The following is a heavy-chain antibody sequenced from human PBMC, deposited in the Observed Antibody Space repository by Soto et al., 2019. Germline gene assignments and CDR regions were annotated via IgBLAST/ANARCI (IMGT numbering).Heavy chain of an antibody. J-gene: IGHJ4*02. V-gene: IGHV1-2*02. CDR3: ARERGGYSGYGGDFDY. Sequence: QVQLVQSGAEVKKPGASVKVSCKASGYTFTGYYMHWVRQAPGQGLEWMGWINPNSGGTNYAQKFQGRVTMHRDTSISTAYMELSRLRSDDTAVYYCARERGGYSGYGGDFDYWGQGTLVTVSS. CDR1: GYTFTGYY. CDR2: INPNSGGT. D-gene: IGHD5-12*01.